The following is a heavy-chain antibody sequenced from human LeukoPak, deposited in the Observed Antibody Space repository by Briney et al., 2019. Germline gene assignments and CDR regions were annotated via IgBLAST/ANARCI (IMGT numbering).Heavy chain of an antibody. Sequence: GGSLRLSCAASGFTFSDYAMTWVRQAPGKGLEWVSAISVSGDSTYYADSVKGRFTISRDNSKNTLYLQMNNLRAEDTAVYYCARSMGDLWGQGTLVTVSS. CDR1: GFTFSDYA. J-gene: IGHJ1*01. D-gene: IGHD2-2*03. CDR3: ARSMGDL. CDR2: ISVSGDST. V-gene: IGHV3-23*01.